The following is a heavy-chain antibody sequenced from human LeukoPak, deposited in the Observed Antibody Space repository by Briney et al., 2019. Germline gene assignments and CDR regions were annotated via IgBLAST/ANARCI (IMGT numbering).Heavy chain of an antibody. CDR1: GAPISRFY. CDR3: VQTTGWPGFDY. D-gene: IGHD6-19*01. V-gene: IGHV4-4*09. Sequence: SETLSLICTASGAPISRFYWNWVRQPPGKGLEWIGNIYNGVPTFFNPSLKSRVTLSVDTSKTQFSLQLASVTAADTAVYYCVQTTGWPGFDYWGQGILVTGSS. CDR2: IYNGVPT. J-gene: IGHJ4*02.